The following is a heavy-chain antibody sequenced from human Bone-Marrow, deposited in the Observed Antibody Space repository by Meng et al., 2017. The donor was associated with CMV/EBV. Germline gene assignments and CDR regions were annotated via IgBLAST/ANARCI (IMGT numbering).Heavy chain of an antibody. CDR3: ARGSTSGLQFIVVITPNFDY. Sequence: GESLKIPCAASGFTFDDYAMHWVRQAPGKGLVWVSRINSDGSSTSYADSVKGRFTISRDNAKNTLYLQMNSLRAEDTAVYYCARGSTSGLQFIVVITPNFDYWGRGPLVTGSS. D-gene: IGHD3-22*01. CDR2: INSDGSST. J-gene: IGHJ4*02. V-gene: IGHV3-74*01. CDR1: GFTFDDYA.